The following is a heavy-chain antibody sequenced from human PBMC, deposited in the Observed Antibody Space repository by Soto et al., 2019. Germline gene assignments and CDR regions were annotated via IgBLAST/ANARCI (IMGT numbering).Heavy chain of an antibody. V-gene: IGHV4-31*03. CDR2: IYYSGST. J-gene: IGHJ5*02. D-gene: IGHD1-1*01. CDR1: GGSISSGGYY. CDR3: ARSTRFSWFDP. Sequence: SETLSLTCTVSGGSISSGGYYWSWIRQHPGKGLEWIGYIYYSGSTYYNPSLKSRVTISVDTSKNQFSLKLSSVTAADTAVYYCARSTRFSWFDPWGQGTLVTVSS.